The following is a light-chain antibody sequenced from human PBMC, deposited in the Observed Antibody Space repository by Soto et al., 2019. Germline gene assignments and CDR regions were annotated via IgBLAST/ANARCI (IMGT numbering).Light chain of an antibody. CDR3: QQARGFPRT. Sequence: DTQMTQSPSSVSASVGDRITITCRASQDITKFLAWYKQTPGKAPKLLIRGASNLNSGVPSRFSGSGSGTNYSLTNSSLQTEHFATYYCQQARGFPRTFRQGTKVDIK. CDR2: GAS. V-gene: IGKV1-12*01. J-gene: IGKJ1*01. CDR1: QDITKF.